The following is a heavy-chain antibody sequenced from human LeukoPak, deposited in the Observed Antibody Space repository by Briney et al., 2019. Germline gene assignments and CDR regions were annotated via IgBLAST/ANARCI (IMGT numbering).Heavy chain of an antibody. J-gene: IGHJ6*02. Sequence: GGSLRLSCAASGFTFDDYAMHWVRQAPGKGLEWVSGISWNSGSIGYADSVKGRFTISRDNAKNSLYLQMNSLRTEDTALYYCAKDGTPYDFWSGYYSGMDVWGQGTTVTVSS. CDR2: ISWNSGSI. V-gene: IGHV3-9*01. D-gene: IGHD3-3*01. CDR1: GFTFDDYA. CDR3: AKDGTPYDFWSGYYSGMDV.